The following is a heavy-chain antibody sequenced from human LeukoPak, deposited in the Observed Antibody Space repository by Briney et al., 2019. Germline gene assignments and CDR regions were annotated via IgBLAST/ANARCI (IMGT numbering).Heavy chain of an antibody. D-gene: IGHD2-2*01. Sequence: QTGGSLRLSCAASAFTFSNSAMSWVRQAPGKGLQWLSTISYNGGTSDYAASVKGRFTISRDNSKNTLFLQMNSLRAEDTAVYYCAKRGSRTSWYWFAPWGQGTLVTVSS. CDR1: AFTFSNSA. J-gene: IGHJ5*02. V-gene: IGHV3-23*01. CDR3: AKRGSRTSWYWFAP. CDR2: ISYNGGTS.